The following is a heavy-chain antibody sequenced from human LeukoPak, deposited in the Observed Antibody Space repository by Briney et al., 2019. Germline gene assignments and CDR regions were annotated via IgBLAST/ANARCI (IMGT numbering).Heavy chain of an antibody. Sequence: SETLSLTCTVSGDSFTHYFWSWIRQSPGKALEGIGYVSYTGSTNYKPSLRIRVTISVDMSTNLFSLRLRSLTAADTAVYYCARGRVAYSAYYFDYWGQGTLVTVSS. CDR1: GDSFTHYF. J-gene: IGHJ4*02. V-gene: IGHV4-59*01. CDR2: VSYTGST. CDR3: ARGRVAYSAYYFDY. D-gene: IGHD2-15*01.